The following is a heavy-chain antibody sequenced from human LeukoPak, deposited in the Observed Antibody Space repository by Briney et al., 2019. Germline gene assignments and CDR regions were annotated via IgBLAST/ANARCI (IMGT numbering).Heavy chain of an antibody. CDR1: GGSISSYY. CDR2: IYYSGST. Sequence: SETLSLTCTVSGGSISSYYWSWIRQPPGKGLEWIGYIYYSGSTNYNPSLKSRVTISVDTSKNQFSLKLSSVTAADTAVYYCARVVVVRNPYYYYYYMDVWGKGTTVTISS. CDR3: ARVVVVRNPYYYYYYMDV. V-gene: IGHV4-59*01. J-gene: IGHJ6*03. D-gene: IGHD3-22*01.